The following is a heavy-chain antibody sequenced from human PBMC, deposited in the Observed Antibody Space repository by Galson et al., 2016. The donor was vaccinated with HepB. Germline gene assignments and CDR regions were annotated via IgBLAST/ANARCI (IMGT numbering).Heavy chain of an antibody. D-gene: IGHD3-10*01. J-gene: IGHJ5*01. V-gene: IGHV1-46*01. CDR3: ASGGSYSGWFGY. Sequence: SVKVSCKASGLNFRDYYIHWVRQAPGQGLEWLGIIYPSGGTTTYAPKFQGRVTMSSDTSTSTVYMDVSSLRSDDTAVYYCASGGSYSGWFGYWGQGTLVTVSS. CDR1: GLNFRDYY. CDR2: IYPSGGTT.